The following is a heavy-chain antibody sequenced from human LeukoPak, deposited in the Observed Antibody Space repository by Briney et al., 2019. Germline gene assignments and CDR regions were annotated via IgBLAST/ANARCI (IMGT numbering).Heavy chain of an antibody. V-gene: IGHV3-7*01. CDR1: GFTFSSYW. CDR3: ATDRWGSYFGDTGHFDY. Sequence: QTGGSLRLSCAASGFTFSSYWMSWVRQAPGKGLEWVANIKQDGSEKYYVDSVKGRFTISRDNAKNSLYLQMNSLRAEDTAVYYCATDRWGSYFGDTGHFDYWGQGTLVTVSS. CDR2: IKQDGSEK. J-gene: IGHJ4*02. D-gene: IGHD1-26*01.